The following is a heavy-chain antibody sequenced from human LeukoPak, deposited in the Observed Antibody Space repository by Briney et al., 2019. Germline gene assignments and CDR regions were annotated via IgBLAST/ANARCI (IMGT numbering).Heavy chain of an antibody. CDR3: TRVGYIDEGIDY. J-gene: IGHJ4*02. Sequence: PGGSLRLSCVAFGFPFSSYWMTWVRQAPGKGLEWVANIKQDGSKKSYVDSVKGRFTNSRDNAKNSLYLQMNSLRAEDTAIYYCTRVGYIDEGIDYWGQGTLVTVSS. D-gene: IGHD5-24*01. CDR1: GFPFSSYW. V-gene: IGHV3-7*04. CDR2: IKQDGSKK.